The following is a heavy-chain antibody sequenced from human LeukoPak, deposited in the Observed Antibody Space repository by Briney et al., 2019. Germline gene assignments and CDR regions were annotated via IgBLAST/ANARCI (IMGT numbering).Heavy chain of an antibody. Sequence: SETLSLTCTVSGGSISSSSYYWGWIRQPPGRGLEWIGSIYYSGSTYYNPSLKSRVTISVDTSKNQFSLKLSSVTAADTAVYYCARGSGSSSLFWGQGTLVTVSS. J-gene: IGHJ4*02. CDR2: IYYSGST. D-gene: IGHD6-13*01. CDR1: GGSISSSSYY. CDR3: ARGSGSSSLF. V-gene: IGHV4-39*07.